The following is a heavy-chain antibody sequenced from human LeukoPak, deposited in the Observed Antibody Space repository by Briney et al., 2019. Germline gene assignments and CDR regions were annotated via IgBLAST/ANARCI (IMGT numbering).Heavy chain of an antibody. CDR1: GGTCSSYA. CDR2: IIPIFGTA. CDR3: ATLSYSYGHHGSY. V-gene: IGHV1-69*13. J-gene: IGHJ4*02. D-gene: IGHD5-18*01. Sequence: ASVKVSCKASGGTCSSYAISWVRQAPGQGLEWMGGIIPIFGTANYAQKFQGRVTITADESTSTAYMELSSLRSEDTAVYYCATLSYSYGHHGSYWGQGTLVTVSS.